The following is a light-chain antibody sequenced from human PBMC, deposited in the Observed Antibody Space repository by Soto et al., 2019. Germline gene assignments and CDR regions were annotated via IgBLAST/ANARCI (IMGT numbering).Light chain of an antibody. CDR2: DTS. CDR1: QGIGDT. V-gene: IGKV3-15*01. J-gene: IGKJ4*01. Sequence: EVVMTQSPATLSVSPGEGVPLSCRASQGIGDTLAWYQHKPGQTPRLLIYDTSTRATGVPARFSGSRSGPELTITINSLQSEDVEIYDGQPYNNWPLTFGGGTKVDIK. CDR3: QPYNNWPLT.